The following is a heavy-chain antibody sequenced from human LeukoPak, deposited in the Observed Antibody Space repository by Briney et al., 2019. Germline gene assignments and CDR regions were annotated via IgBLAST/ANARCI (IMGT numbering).Heavy chain of an antibody. D-gene: IGHD3-10*01. J-gene: IGHJ4*02. CDR3: ARAPTLYGSGPVLDY. Sequence: GGSLRLSCAASGFTFSSYWMHWVRQAPGKGLVWVSRINSDGSSTSYADSVKGRFTISRDNAKNTLYLQMNSLRAEDTAVYYCARAPTLYGSGPVLDYWGQGTLVTVSS. V-gene: IGHV3-74*01. CDR1: GFTFSSYW. CDR2: INSDGSST.